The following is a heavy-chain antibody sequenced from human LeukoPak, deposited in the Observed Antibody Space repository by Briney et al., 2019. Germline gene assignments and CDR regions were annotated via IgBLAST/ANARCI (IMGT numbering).Heavy chain of an antibody. Sequence: GGSLRPSCAASGFAFSTYWMTWVRQAPGKGLEWVANIKQDGSEKYYVDSVKGRFTISRDNAKNSLYLQMNSLRAEDTAVYYCANLRLEGWGQGTLVTVSS. CDR1: GFAFSTYW. CDR2: IKQDGSEK. V-gene: IGHV3-7*01. CDR3: ANLRLEG. J-gene: IGHJ4*02. D-gene: IGHD3-16*01.